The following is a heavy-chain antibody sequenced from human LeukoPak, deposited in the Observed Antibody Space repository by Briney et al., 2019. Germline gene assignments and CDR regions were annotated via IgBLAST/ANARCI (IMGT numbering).Heavy chain of an antibody. CDR3: ARGPCSSTSCYILGNYYYGMDV. V-gene: IGHV3-7*05. J-gene: IGHJ6*02. CDR2: MKYDGSEK. Sequence: PGGSLRLSCAASGFTFSNYWMNWVRQAPGKGLEWVANMKYDGSEKYYVDSVKGRFTISRDNAENSLFLQMNSLRAGDTAVYYCARGPCSSTSCYILGNYYYGMDVWGQGTTVTVSS. CDR1: GFTFSNYW. D-gene: IGHD2-2*02.